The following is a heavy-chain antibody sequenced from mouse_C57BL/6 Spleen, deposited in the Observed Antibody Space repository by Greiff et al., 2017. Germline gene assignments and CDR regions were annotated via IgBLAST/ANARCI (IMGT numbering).Heavy chain of an antibody. CDR3: ARHDYNAMDY. CDR2: IYPGGGYT. CDR1: GYTFTNYW. V-gene: IGHV1-63*01. Sequence: VHLVESGAELVRPGTSVKMSCKASGYTFTNYWIGWAKQRPGHGLEWIGDIYPGGGYTNYNEKFKGKATLTADKSSSTAYMQFSSLTSEDSAIYYCARHDYNAMDYWGQGTSVTVSS. J-gene: IGHJ4*01.